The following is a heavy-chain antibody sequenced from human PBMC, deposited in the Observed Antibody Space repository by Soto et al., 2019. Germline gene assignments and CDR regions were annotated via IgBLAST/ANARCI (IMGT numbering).Heavy chain of an antibody. CDR3: ARVRLYDSSGYYYY. J-gene: IGHJ4*02. CDR2: ISAYNGNT. V-gene: IGHV1-18*04. D-gene: IGHD3-22*01. CDR1: GYTFTSYG. Sequence: ASVKVSCKASGYTFTSYGISWVRQAPGQGLEWMGWISAYNGNTNYAQKLQGRVTMTTDTSTSTAYMELRSLRSDDTAVYYCARVRLYDSSGYYYYWGQGTLVTVSS.